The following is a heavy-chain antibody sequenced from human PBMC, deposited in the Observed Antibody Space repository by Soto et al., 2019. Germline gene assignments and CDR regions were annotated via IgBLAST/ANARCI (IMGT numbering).Heavy chain of an antibody. Sequence: QVQLVESGGGVVQPGRSLTLSCVVSGVTFRTYGIHWVRQAPGKGLGWVAVISYDGDYKSYADSVKGRFSISRDNSKNTVYLQLTSLGAEDTALYYCAKSDRGVFGVVMSPALDPLDVWGQGTMVAVSS. D-gene: IGHD3-3*01. J-gene: IGHJ3*01. CDR2: ISYDGDYK. CDR3: AKSDRGVFGVVMSPALDPLDV. V-gene: IGHV3-30*18. CDR1: GVTFRTYG.